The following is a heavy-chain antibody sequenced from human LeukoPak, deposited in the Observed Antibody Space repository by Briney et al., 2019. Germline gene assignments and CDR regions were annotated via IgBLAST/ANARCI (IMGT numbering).Heavy chain of an antibody. Sequence: PGGSLRLSCAASGFSLSNYGMHWARQAPGKGLEWVAFIHNDGTNKQYADSVKGRFTISRDNSKNTLYLQMNSLRAEDTAVYYCAKDRTMIVVVITALDYWGQGTLVTVSS. CDR3: AKDRTMIVVVITALDY. D-gene: IGHD3-22*01. J-gene: IGHJ4*02. V-gene: IGHV3-30*02. CDR1: GFSLSNYG. CDR2: IHNDGTNK.